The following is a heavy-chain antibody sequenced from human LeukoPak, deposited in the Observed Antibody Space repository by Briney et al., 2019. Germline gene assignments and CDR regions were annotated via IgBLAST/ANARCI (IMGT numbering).Heavy chain of an antibody. V-gene: IGHV3-30*18. Sequence: GRSLRLYCTASGFTFSSYGTHWVRKAPGKGLEWVAVISYDGSNKYDADSVKGRFTISRDNSKNTLYLQMNSQRAEDTAVYYCAKDQDSYGYDYWGQGPLVTVSS. CDR1: GFTFSSYG. CDR2: ISYDGSNK. D-gene: IGHD5-18*01. J-gene: IGHJ4*02. CDR3: AKDQDSYGYDY.